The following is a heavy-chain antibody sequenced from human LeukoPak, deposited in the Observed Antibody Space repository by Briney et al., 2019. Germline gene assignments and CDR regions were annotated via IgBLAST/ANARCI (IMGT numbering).Heavy chain of an antibody. J-gene: IGHJ4*02. D-gene: IGHD3-22*01. V-gene: IGHV3-23*01. CDR3: AKDRVYDSSGYPRFDY. Sequence: PGGSLRLSCAASGFTFSSYAMSWVRQAPGKGLEWVSAISGSGGSTYYADSVKGRFTISRDNSKNTLYLQMNSLRAEDTAVYYCAKDRVYDSSGYPRFDYWGQGTLVTVSS. CDR1: GFTFSSYA. CDR2: ISGSGGST.